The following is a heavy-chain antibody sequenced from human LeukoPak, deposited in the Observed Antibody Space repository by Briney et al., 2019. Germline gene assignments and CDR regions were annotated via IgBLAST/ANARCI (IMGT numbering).Heavy chain of an antibody. D-gene: IGHD6-19*01. CDR3: ARGRVGVGSSGWEN. CDR2: MNPNSGNT. Sequence: ASVKVSCKASGYTFTSYDINWVRQATGQGLEWMGWMNPNSGNTGYAQKFQGRVTMTRDTSISTAYMELSSLTSEDTAIYYCARGRVGVGSSGWENWGQGTLVTVSS. J-gene: IGHJ4*02. CDR1: GYTFTSYD. V-gene: IGHV1-8*01.